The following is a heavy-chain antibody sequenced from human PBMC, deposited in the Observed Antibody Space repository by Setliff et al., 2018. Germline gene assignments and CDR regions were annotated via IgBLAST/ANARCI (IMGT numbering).Heavy chain of an antibody. CDR1: GFTFSSYA. Sequence: PGGSLRLSCAASGFTFSSYAMSWVRQAPGKGLEWVSAISGSGGSTYYADSVKGRFTISRDNSKNTLYLQMNSLRAEDTAVYYCARDRLRSDSPWGYFDYWGQGTLVTVSS. CDR2: ISGSGGST. D-gene: IGHD3-16*01. J-gene: IGHJ4*02. V-gene: IGHV3-23*01. CDR3: ARDRLRSDSPWGYFDY.